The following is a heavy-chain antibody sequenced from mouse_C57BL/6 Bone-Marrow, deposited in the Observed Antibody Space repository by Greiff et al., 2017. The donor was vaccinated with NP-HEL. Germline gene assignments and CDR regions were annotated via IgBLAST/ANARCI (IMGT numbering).Heavy chain of an antibody. D-gene: IGHD2-4*01. Sequence: EVQGVESGGGLVQPGGSLSLSCAASGFTFTDYYMSWVRQPPGKALEWLGFIRNKANGYTTEYSASVKGRFTISRDNSQSILYLQMNALRAEDSATYYCARGDYDGAMDYWGQGTSVTVSS. CDR1: GFTFTDYY. CDR2: IRNKANGYTT. V-gene: IGHV7-3*01. J-gene: IGHJ4*01. CDR3: ARGDYDGAMDY.